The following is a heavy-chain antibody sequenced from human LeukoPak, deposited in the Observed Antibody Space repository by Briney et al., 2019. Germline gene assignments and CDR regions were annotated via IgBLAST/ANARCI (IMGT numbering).Heavy chain of an antibody. CDR1: GFTFRSHW. Sequence: GGSLRLSCAASGFTFRSHWMHWVRQAPGKGLVWVARMNSDGGTTIYTDSVKGRFTTSRDNAKNTLYLQMNSLRAEDSAVYYCARRYYYDSSGYFFDLWGQGTLVTVSS. J-gene: IGHJ4*02. D-gene: IGHD3-22*01. CDR2: MNSDGGTT. V-gene: IGHV3-74*01. CDR3: ARRYYYDSSGYFFDL.